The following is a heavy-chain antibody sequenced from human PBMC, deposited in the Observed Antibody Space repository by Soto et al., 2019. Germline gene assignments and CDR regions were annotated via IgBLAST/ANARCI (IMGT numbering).Heavy chain of an antibody. CDR1: GFTFSSYA. CDR2: ISGSGGST. CDR3: ATLPNVDGGVGGRYFDL. V-gene: IGHV3-23*01. D-gene: IGHD4-17*01. J-gene: IGHJ2*01. Sequence: PGGSLRLSCAASGFTFSSYAMSWVRQAPGKGLEWVSAISGSGGSTYYADSVKGRFTIARDNSKNTAYLQMNSLRTDDTAVYYCATLPNVDGGVGGRYFDLWGRGTLVTVSS.